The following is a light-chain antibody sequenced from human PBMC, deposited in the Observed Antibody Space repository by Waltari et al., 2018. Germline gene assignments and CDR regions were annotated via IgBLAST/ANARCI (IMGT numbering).Light chain of an antibody. CDR3: QQYNKWPPT. CDR2: CAS. CDR1: QSVNSD. V-gene: IGKV3-15*01. Sequence: EIVMTQSPATLSLSPGERATLSCRTSQSVNSDLAWYQQKPGQAPSLLIYCASTRATGVPLRFSGSGSGAEFTLTISSLQSEDLAIYHCQQYNKWPPTFGGGTKVEIK. J-gene: IGKJ4*01.